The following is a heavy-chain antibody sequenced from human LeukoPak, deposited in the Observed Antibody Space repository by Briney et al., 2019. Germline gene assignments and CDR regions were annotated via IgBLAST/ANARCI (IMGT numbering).Heavy chain of an antibody. CDR3: ARGGDFDY. J-gene: IGHJ4*02. D-gene: IGHD3-10*01. CDR2: IYYSGST. V-gene: IGHV4-59*01. Sequence: SETLSLTCTVSGGSISSYYWSWIRQPPGKGLEWIGYIYYSGSTNYNPSLKSRVTISVDTSKNQFSLKLSSVAAADTAVYYCARGGDFDYWGQGTLVTVSS. CDR1: GGSISSYY.